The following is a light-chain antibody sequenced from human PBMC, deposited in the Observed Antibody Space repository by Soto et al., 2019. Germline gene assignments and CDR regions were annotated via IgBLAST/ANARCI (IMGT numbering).Light chain of an antibody. J-gene: IGKJ1*01. Sequence: DIQMTQSPSTLSASVGDRVTITCRAGQSISSRLAWYQQKPGKAPKLLIYDASSLESGVPSRFSGSGSGTEFPLTISSLQPDDFATYSFQQYNSYKTFGQGTKVEIK. CDR2: DAS. CDR1: QSISSR. CDR3: QQYNSYKT. V-gene: IGKV1-5*01.